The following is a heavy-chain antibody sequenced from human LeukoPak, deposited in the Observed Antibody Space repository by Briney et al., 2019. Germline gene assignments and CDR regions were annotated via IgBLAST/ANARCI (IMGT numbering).Heavy chain of an antibody. D-gene: IGHD1-26*01. CDR1: GGSISSYY. V-gene: IGHV4-59*01. CDR3: ARFPFDTIDY. J-gene: IGHJ4*02. Sequence: PSETLSLTCTVSGGSISSYYWSWIRQPPVKGLEWIGYIYYSGSTNYNPSLKSRVTISVDTSKNQFSLKLSSVTAADTAVYYCARFPFDTIDYWGQGTLVTVSS. CDR2: IYYSGST.